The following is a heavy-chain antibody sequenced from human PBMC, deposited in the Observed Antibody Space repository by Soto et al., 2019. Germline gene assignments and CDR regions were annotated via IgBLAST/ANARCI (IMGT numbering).Heavy chain of an antibody. V-gene: IGHV4-34*01. CDR1: GGSFSGFY. J-gene: IGHJ6*02. D-gene: IGHD2-21*02. CDR3: ARADRTLVTSYGLDV. Sequence: PSETLSLTCAVSGGSFSGFYWTWIRQPPGEGLEWIGEINHSGTTNFNPSLRSRLTISLDSSKKHFSLKLTSMTAADAAVYYSARADRTLVTSYGLDVWGQGTTVTVSS. CDR2: INHSGTT.